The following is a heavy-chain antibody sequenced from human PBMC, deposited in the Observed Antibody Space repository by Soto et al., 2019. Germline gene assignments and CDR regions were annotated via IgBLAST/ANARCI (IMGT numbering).Heavy chain of an antibody. D-gene: IGHD3-16*01. CDR1: WDSIRNDN. V-gene: IGHV4-59*01. CDR2: MYYNGNI. J-gene: IGHJ5*02. CDR3: ASGGNWFDP. Sequence: SLTGNVCWDSIRNDNWAWVRQSPEKGLEWIGYMYYNGNINYNPSLKSRVTISIDTSKNQFSLTLKSVTAAATAVYYCASGGNWFDPWGQGVLLTVSS.